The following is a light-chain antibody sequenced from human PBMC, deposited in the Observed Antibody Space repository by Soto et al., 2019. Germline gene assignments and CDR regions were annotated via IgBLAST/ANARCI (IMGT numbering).Light chain of an antibody. CDR1: QGIGST. CDR2: DAS. J-gene: IGKJ4*01. Sequence: EIVMTQSPATLSVSPGERATLSCRASQGIGSTLAWYQQKPGQTPKLLIFDASTRATGVPARFSGGGSGTEFTLTINSLQSKDFAVYYCQRYNRWPLSFGGGTKVEIK. CDR3: QRYNRWPLS. V-gene: IGKV3-15*01.